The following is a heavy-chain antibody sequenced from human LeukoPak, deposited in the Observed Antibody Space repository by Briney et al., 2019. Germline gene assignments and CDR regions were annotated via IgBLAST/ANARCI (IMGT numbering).Heavy chain of an antibody. D-gene: IGHD3-22*01. V-gene: IGHV1-69*01. CDR1: GGTFSSYA. CDR3: ARSITMIVVVTYYYGMDV. Sequence: SVKVSCKASGGTFSSYAISWVRQAPGQGLEWMGGIIPIFGTANYAQKFQGRVTITADESTSTAYMELSSLRSEDTAVYYCARSITMIVVVTYYYGMDVWGQGATVTVSS. CDR2: IIPIFGTA. J-gene: IGHJ6*02.